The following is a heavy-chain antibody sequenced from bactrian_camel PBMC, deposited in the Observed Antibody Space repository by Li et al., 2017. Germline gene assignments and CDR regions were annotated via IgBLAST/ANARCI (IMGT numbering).Heavy chain of an antibody. D-gene: IGHD2*01. Sequence: HVQLVESGGGSVQAGGSLRLSCAASGYTYDRNCVAWFRQAPGKEREIVARIYTDRGNTYYTDSVKGRFTISQDASKNTVYLQMNDLKAEDSAVYYCAAPASQRCRGFLPQAYDYWGQGTQVTVS. CDR2: IYTDRGNT. V-gene: IGHV3S1*01. CDR1: GYTYDRNC. J-gene: IGHJ4*01. CDR3: AAPASQRCRGFLPQAYDY.